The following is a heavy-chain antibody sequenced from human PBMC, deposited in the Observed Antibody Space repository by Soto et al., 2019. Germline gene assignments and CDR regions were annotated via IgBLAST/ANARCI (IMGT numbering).Heavy chain of an antibody. CDR2: ISGSGGST. CDR1: GFTFSSYA. V-gene: IGHV3-23*01. CDR3: ARVIYGSGSYYEILDY. J-gene: IGHJ4*02. D-gene: IGHD3-10*01. Sequence: GGSLRLSCAASGFTFSSYAMSWVRQAPGKGLEWVSAISGSGGSTYYADSVKGRFTISRDNSKNTLYLQMNSLRAEDTAVYYCARVIYGSGSYYEILDYWGQGTLVTVSS.